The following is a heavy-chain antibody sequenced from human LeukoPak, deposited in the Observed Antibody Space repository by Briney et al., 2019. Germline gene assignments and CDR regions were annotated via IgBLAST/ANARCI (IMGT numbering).Heavy chain of an antibody. CDR2: ISSSSSYT. J-gene: IGHJ4*02. Sequence: GGSLRLSRAASGFTFSDYYMSWIRQAPGKGLEWVSYISSSSSYTNYADSVKGRFTISRDNAKNSLYLQMNSLRAEDTAVYYCARGRRDGYNPSFDYWGQGTLVTVSS. CDR3: ARGRRDGYNPSFDY. V-gene: IGHV3-11*06. D-gene: IGHD5-24*01. CDR1: GFTFSDYY.